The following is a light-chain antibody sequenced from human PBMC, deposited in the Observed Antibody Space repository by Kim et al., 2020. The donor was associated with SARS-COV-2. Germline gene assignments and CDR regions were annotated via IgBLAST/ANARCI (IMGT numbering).Light chain of an antibody. CDR1: QCVGHY. V-gene: IGKV1-39*01. CDR3: QQTYSSLTVT. Sequence: SGGDSVTIPCRARQCVGHYVDWYHIKPGKAPILRIYSAATLQSGVPSRFSGGGSGTEFTLTISSLQREDVAFYYCQQTYSSLTVTFGQGTPLEIK. CDR2: SAA. J-gene: IGKJ5*01.